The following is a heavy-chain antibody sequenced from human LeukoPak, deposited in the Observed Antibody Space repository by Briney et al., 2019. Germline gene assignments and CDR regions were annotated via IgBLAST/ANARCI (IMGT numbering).Heavy chain of an antibody. Sequence: GASVKVSCKASGYTFTTYGVSWVRQAPGQGPVWMGWINIYNGNTNYAQKFQGRVTVTTDTSTSTVYMELRSLRSDDTAIYYCARDLTIVAAGTFGYWGQGTLVTVSS. D-gene: IGHD6-13*01. CDR3: ARDLTIVAAGTFGY. V-gene: IGHV1-18*01. CDR1: GYTFTTYG. J-gene: IGHJ4*02. CDR2: INIYNGNT.